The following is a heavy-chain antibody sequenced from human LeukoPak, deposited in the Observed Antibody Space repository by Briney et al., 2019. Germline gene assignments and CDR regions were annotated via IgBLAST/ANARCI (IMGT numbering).Heavy chain of an antibody. D-gene: IGHD3-3*01. Sequence: GGSLRLSCAASGFTFSGSAMHWVRQASGKGLEWVGRIRGKANSYATAYAASVKGRFTISRDDSKNTAYLQMNSLKTEDTAVYYCTRPFWSGYYYYYYMDVWGKGTTVTVSS. J-gene: IGHJ6*03. CDR2: IRGKANSYAT. CDR3: TRPFWSGYYYYYYMDV. CDR1: GFTFSGSA. V-gene: IGHV3-73*01.